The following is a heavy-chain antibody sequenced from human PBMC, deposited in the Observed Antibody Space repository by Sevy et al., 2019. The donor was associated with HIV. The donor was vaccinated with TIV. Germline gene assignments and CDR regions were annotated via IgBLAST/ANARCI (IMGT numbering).Heavy chain of an antibody. CDR2: ISYDGSNK. V-gene: IGHV3-30*18. CDR1: GFTFSSYG. J-gene: IGHJ4*02. CDR3: AKDVHTAMVGGPFDY. Sequence: GGSLRLSCAASGFTFSSYGMHWVRQAPGKGLEWVAVISYDGSNKYYADSVKGRFTISRDNSKNTLYLQMNSLRAEDTAVYYCAKDVHTAMVGGPFDYWGQGTLVTVSS. D-gene: IGHD5-18*01.